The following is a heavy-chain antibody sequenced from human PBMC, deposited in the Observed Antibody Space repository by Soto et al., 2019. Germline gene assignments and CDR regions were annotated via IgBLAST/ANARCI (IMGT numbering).Heavy chain of an antibody. CDR2: ISAYNGNT. CDR1: GYTYASYG. D-gene: IGHD2-15*01. CDR3: ALEFCSGGSCSFDY. Sequence: ASVKVSCTASGYTYASYGISWVRQAPGQGLEWMGWISAYNGNTNYAQKLQGRVTMTTDTSTSTAYMELRSLRSDDTAVYYCALEFCSGGSCSFDYWGQGTLVTVSS. V-gene: IGHV1-18*01. J-gene: IGHJ4*02.